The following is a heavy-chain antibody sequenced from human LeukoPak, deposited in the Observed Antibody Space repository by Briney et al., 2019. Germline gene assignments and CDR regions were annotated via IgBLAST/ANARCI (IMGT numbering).Heavy chain of an antibody. V-gene: IGHV3-23*01. CDR3: AKVIRAAPGKGYFDY. CDR2: ISGSGGST. CDR1: GFIFSTYA. Sequence: GGSLRLSCATSGFIFSTYALSWVRQAPGKGLEWASSISGSGGSTYHADSVKGRFTISRDSSKNTLYLQMNSLRAEDTAIYYCAKVIRAAPGKGYFDYWGQGTLVTVSS. D-gene: IGHD6-13*01. J-gene: IGHJ4*02.